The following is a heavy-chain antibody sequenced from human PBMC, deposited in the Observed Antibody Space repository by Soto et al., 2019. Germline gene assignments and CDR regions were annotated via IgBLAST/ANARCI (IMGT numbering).Heavy chain of an antibody. V-gene: IGHV1-69*06. CDR2: IIPIFGTA. CDR1: GGTFSSYA. CDR3: AREGRTYYDFWSGYGMDV. Sequence: QVQLVQSGAEVKKPGSSVKVSCKASGGTFSSYAISWVRQAPGQGLEWMGGIIPIFGTANYAQKFQGRVTITADKSTSTDYMELSSLISEDTAVYYCAREGRTYYDFWSGYGMDVWGQWTTFTVSS. D-gene: IGHD3-3*01. J-gene: IGHJ6*02.